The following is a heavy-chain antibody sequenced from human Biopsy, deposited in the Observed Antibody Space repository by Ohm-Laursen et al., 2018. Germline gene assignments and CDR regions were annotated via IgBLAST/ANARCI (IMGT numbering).Heavy chain of an antibody. Sequence: GSLRLSCTASGFTFRLYAMSWVRQAPGKGLEWVSAISGSRGGTYYAESVKGRFTVSGDNSQNSLFLQMNSLRADGTAVYYCAKGRSGGTGHGNWFDPWGQGTLVIVSS. CDR2: ISGSRGGT. CDR1: GFTFRLYA. J-gene: IGHJ5*02. V-gene: IGHV3-23*01. CDR3: AKGRSGGTGHGNWFDP. D-gene: IGHD3-10*01.